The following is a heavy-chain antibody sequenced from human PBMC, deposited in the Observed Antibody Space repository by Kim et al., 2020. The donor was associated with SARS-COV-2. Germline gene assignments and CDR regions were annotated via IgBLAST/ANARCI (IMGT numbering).Heavy chain of an antibody. CDR3: AKDSITMVRDYAFDI. J-gene: IGHJ3*02. Sequence: GGSLRLSCAASGFTFDDYAMHWVRQAPGKGLEWVSLISGDGGSTYYADSVKGRFTISRDNSKNSLYLQMNSLRTEDTALYYCAKDSITMVRDYAFDIWGQGTMVTVSS. CDR1: GFTFDDYA. D-gene: IGHD3-10*01. V-gene: IGHV3-43*02. CDR2: ISGDGGST.